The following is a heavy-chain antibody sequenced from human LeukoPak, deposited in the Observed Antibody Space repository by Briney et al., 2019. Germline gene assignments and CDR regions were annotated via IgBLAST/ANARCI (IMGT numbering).Heavy chain of an antibody. Sequence: ASVKVSCKASGYTFTGYYMHWVRQAPGQGLEWMGWINPNSGGTNYAQKFQGRVTMTRDTSTSTVYMELSSLRSEDTAVYYCARGLGYYDSSGYIWFDPWGQGTLVTVSS. CDR1: GYTFTGYY. J-gene: IGHJ5*02. V-gene: IGHV1-2*02. CDR2: INPNSGGT. CDR3: ARGLGYYDSSGYIWFDP. D-gene: IGHD3-22*01.